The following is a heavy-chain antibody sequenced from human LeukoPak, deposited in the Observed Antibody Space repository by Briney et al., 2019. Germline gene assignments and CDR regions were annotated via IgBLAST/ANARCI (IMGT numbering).Heavy chain of an antibody. D-gene: IGHD3-10*01. CDR3: AKSYGSGSYYTNRGAFDI. V-gene: IGHV3-48*03. CDR2: ISGSGSSI. Sequence: GGSLRLSCAASGFTISSYEMNWVRQAPGKGLEWVSYISGSGSSIYYADSVKGRFTISRDNAKNSLYLQMNSLRAEDTAVYYCAKSYGSGSYYTNRGAFDIWGQGTMVTVSS. CDR1: GFTISSYE. J-gene: IGHJ3*02.